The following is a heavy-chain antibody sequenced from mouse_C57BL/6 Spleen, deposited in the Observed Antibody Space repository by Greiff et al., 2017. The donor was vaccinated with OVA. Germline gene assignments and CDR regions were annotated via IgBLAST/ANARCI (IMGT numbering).Heavy chain of an antibody. CDR3: ARSDDGYYRYYFDY. CDR2: FYPGSGSI. V-gene: IGHV1-62-2*01. Sequence: VQRVESGAELVKPGASVKLSCKASGYTFTEYTIHWVKQRSGQGLEWIGWFYPGSGSIKYNEKFKDKATLTADKSSSTVYMELSRLTSEDSAVYFCARSDDGYYRYYFDYWGQGTTLTVSS. D-gene: IGHD2-3*01. CDR1: GYTFTEYT. J-gene: IGHJ2*01.